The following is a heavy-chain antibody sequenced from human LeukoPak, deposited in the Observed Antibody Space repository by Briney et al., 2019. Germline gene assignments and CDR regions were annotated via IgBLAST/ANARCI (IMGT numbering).Heavy chain of an antibody. CDR3: ARFYCSGGSCYGMGV. CDR1: GFTVSSNY. D-gene: IGHD2-15*01. V-gene: IGHV3-53*01. CDR2: IYSGGST. Sequence: GGSLRLSCAASGFTVSSNYMSWVRQAPGKGLECVSVIYSGGSTYFADSLKGRFTISRDNSKNTLYLQMNSLRAEDTAVYYCARFYCSGGSCYGMGVWGQGTTVTVSS. J-gene: IGHJ6*02.